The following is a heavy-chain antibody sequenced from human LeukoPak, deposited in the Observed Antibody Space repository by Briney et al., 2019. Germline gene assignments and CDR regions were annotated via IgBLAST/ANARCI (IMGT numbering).Heavy chain of an antibody. CDR1: GFTFSSYA. V-gene: IGHV3-23*01. CDR3: AKALGCSSTSCYMGLRNAFDI. J-gene: IGHJ3*02. CDR2: ISGSGGST. Sequence: GGSLRLSCAASGFTFSSYAMSWVRQAPGKGLEWVSAISGSGGSTNYADSVKGRFTISRDNSKNTLYLQMNSLRAEDTAVYYCAKALGCSSTSCYMGLRNAFDIWGQGTMVTVSS. D-gene: IGHD2-2*02.